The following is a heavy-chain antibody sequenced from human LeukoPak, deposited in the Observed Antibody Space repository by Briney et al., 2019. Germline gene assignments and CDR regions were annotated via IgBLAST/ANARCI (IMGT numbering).Heavy chain of an antibody. CDR3: ARLNWSVAATHYYYYMDV. CDR2: INHSGST. D-gene: IGHD2-15*01. CDR1: GGSFSGYY. J-gene: IGHJ6*03. Sequence: SETLSLTCAVYGGSFSGYYWSWIRQPPGKGLEWIGEINHSGSTNYNPSLKSRVTISVDTSKNQFSLKLSSVTAADTAVYYCARLNWSVAATHYYYYMDVWGKGTTVTISS. V-gene: IGHV4-34*01.